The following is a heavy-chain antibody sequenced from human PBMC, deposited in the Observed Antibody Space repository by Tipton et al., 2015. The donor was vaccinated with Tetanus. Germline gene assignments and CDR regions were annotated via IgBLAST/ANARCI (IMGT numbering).Heavy chain of an antibody. D-gene: IGHD6-13*01. CDR1: GGSISGYF. CDR2: VFYTGIT. Sequence: QVQLVQSGAEVKPSETLSLTCTVSGGSISGYFWTWIRQPPGKGLECIGYVFYTGITNYNPPFESRVTMSVDTSKNQISLKLSSVTAADTAVYYCARAGGGSWGNFDYWGQGTLVTVSS. CDR3: ARAGGGSWGNFDY. J-gene: IGHJ4*02. V-gene: IGHV4-59*01.